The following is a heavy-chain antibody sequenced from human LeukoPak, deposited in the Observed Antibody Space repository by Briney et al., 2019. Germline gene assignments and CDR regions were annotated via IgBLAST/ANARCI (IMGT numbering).Heavy chain of an antibody. V-gene: IGHV4-59*08. D-gene: IGHD5-18*01. J-gene: IGHJ4*02. Sequence: TSETLSLTCTVSGDSISSYYWSWIRQPPGKGPEWIGYVYSSGSTRYNPSLESRVTISVDTSKNQFSLKLSSVTAADTAVYYCARHVDTAMVLGYFDYWGQGTLVTVSS. CDR3: ARHVDTAMVLGYFDY. CDR2: VYSSGST. CDR1: GDSISSYY.